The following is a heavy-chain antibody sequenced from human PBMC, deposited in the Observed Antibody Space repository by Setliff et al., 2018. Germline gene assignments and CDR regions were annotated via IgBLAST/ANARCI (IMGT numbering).Heavy chain of an antibody. CDR2: IQKSGST. CDR1: GVSISSYY. CDR3: ARLSGSGLSYYGLDV. Sequence: SETLSLTCNVSGVSISSYYWSWIRQPPGKGLESIGYIQKSGSTNYNPSVMSRVSISVDTSKNQFSLKLRSVTAGDTAVYYCARLSGSGLSYYGLDVWGQGTTVTVSS. J-gene: IGHJ6*02. D-gene: IGHD3-3*01. V-gene: IGHV4-59*01.